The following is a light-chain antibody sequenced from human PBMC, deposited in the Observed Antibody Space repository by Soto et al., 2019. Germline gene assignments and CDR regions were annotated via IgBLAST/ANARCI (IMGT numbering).Light chain of an antibody. V-gene: IGKV1-39*01. Sequence: DAQMTQSPSSLSASVGDSVTITCRASQSIGTYLDWYQHKPGKAPKLLIYAASSLQSGVPSRFSGSGSGTDFTITISSLQPEDIATYYCQESHSTFGQGTKLEIK. CDR3: QESHST. CDR2: AAS. J-gene: IGKJ2*01. CDR1: QSIGTY.